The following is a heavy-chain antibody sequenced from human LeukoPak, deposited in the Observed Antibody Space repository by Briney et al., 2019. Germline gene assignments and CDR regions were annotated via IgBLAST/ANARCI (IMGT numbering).Heavy chain of an antibody. V-gene: IGHV3-23*01. CDR3: AKDALYCSGGSCYLDAFDI. CDR1: GFTFSSYA. CDR2: ISGSGGST. D-gene: IGHD2-15*01. Sequence: SGGSLRLSCAASGFTFSSYAMSWVRQAPGKGLEWVSAISGSGGSTYYADSVKGRFTISRDNPKNTLYLQMNSLRAEDTAVYYCAKDALYCSGGSCYLDAFDIWGQGTMVTVSS. J-gene: IGHJ3*02.